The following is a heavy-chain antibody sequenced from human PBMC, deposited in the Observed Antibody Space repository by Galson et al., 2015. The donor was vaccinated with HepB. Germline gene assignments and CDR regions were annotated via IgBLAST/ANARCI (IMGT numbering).Heavy chain of an antibody. CDR1: GFTFSSYA. Sequence: SLRLSCAAPGFTFSSYAMSWVRQAPGKGLEWVSAISGGGGITHYADSVKGRFTISRDNSKNTLYLQMSSLRAEDTAVYYCAKAGVAAAGASSYYMDVWGKGTTVTVSS. D-gene: IGHD6-13*01. V-gene: IGHV3-23*01. CDR2: ISGGGGIT. J-gene: IGHJ6*03. CDR3: AKAGVAAAGASSYYMDV.